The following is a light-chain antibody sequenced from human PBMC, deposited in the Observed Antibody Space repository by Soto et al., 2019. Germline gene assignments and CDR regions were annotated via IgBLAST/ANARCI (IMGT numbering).Light chain of an antibody. V-gene: IGLV2-14*03. CDR2: DVT. CDR1: SSDVGGYHY. J-gene: IGLJ3*02. Sequence: QSALAQPASVSGSPGQSITISCTGTSSDVGGYHYVSWYQHRPGRVPKLIIYDVTNRASGVTNRFSASKSGNTSSLTISGLLADDEGDYYCTSYTSSGTLVFGGGTKLTVL. CDR3: TSYTSSGTLV.